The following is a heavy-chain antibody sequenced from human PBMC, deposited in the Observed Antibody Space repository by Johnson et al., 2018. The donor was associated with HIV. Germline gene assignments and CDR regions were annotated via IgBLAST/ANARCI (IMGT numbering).Heavy chain of an antibody. J-gene: IGHJ3*02. D-gene: IGHD2-15*01. V-gene: IGHV3-33*08. CDR3: AGDVRMDKAFDI. CDR2: IWYDGNNK. Sequence: QMLLVESGGGVVQPGRSLRLSCTASAFTFSNYGMHWVRQAPGKGLEWVAVIWYDGNNKYYADSVKGRFTISRDNSKNTLYLQMNSLRAEDTAVYYCAGDVRMDKAFDIWGQGTMVTVSS. CDR1: AFTFSNYG.